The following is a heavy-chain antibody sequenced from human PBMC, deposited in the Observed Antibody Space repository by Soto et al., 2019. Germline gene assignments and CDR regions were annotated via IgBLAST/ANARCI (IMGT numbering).Heavy chain of an antibody. CDR2: INPNSGGT. CDR3: ARAYYDFWSGYYGWFDP. CDR1: GYTLTGNY. Sequence: TSVKVSCKDSGYTLTGNYMHWVRQAPGQGLEWMGWINPNSGGTNYAQKFQGRVTMTRDTSISTAYMELSRLRSDDTAVYCCARAYYDFWSGYYGWFDPWGQGTLVTVSS. J-gene: IGHJ5*02. V-gene: IGHV1-2*02. D-gene: IGHD3-3*01.